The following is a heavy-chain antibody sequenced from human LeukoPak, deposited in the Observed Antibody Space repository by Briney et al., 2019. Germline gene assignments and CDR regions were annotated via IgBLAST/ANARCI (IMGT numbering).Heavy chain of an antibody. CDR2: IYHSGST. V-gene: IGHV4-4*02. D-gene: IGHD1-26*01. Sequence: PSETLSLTCAVSGGSISSSNWWSWVRQPPGKGLEWIGEIYHSGSTNYNPSLKSRVTISVDTSKNQFSLKLSSVTAADTAMYYCAKSGGYGLIDYWGQGTLVTVSS. CDR1: GGSISSSNW. J-gene: IGHJ4*02. CDR3: AKSGGYGLIDY.